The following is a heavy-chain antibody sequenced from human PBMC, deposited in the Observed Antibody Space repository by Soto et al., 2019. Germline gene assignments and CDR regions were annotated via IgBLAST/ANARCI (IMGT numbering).Heavy chain of an antibody. D-gene: IGHD6-19*01. V-gene: IGHV4-30-2*01. CDR2: IYHSGST. J-gene: IGHJ4*02. Sequence: NPSETLSLTCAVSGGTISSGGSSWSWIRQPPGKGLEWLGYIYHSGSTYYNPSLKSRVTISVDRSKNQFSLKLSSVTAADTAVYYCARAGDSSGPVALGYWGQGTLVTVSS. CDR1: GGTISSGGSS. CDR3: ARAGDSSGPVALGY.